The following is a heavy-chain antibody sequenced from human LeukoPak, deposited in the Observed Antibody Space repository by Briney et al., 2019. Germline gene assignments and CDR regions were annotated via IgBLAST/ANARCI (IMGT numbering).Heavy chain of an antibody. Sequence: GASLQISCQCSGYLFTSYWISWVRPVPGKGLEWMGRIDPSDSYTNHSPSFQGHVTISADKSISTAYLQWSSLKASDTAMYYCARTLLLSTPYYFDYWGQGTLVTVSS. CDR1: GYLFTSYW. J-gene: IGHJ4*02. CDR2: IDPSDSYT. V-gene: IGHV5-10-1*01. D-gene: IGHD2/OR15-2a*01. CDR3: ARTLLLSTPYYFDY.